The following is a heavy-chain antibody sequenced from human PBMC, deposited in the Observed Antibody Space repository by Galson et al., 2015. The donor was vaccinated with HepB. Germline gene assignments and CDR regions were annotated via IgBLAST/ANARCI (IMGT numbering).Heavy chain of an antibody. D-gene: IGHD2-2*01. J-gene: IGHJ6*03. CDR1: GGTFSNYA. V-gene: IGHV1-69*13. Sequence: SVKVSCKASGGTFSNYAISWVRQAPGQGLEWMGGIIPVFGTANYAQKFQGRVSITADESTSTAYMELSSLRSEDTAVYYCASTAADYYYYYYMDVWGKGTTVTVSS. CDR2: IIPVFGTA. CDR3: ASTAADYYYYYYMDV.